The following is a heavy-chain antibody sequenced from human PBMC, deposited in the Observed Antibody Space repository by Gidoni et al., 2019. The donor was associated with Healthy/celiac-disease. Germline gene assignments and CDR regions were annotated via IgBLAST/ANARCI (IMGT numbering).Heavy chain of an antibody. CDR3: ARALTGFAY. V-gene: IGHV4-34*01. CDR2: INHSGST. CDR1: GGSFSGYY. J-gene: IGHJ4*02. Sequence: ETLSLTCAVYGGSFSGYYWSWIRQPPGKGLEWIGEINHSGSTNYNPSLKSRVTISVDTSKNQFSLKLSSVTAADTAVYYCARALTGFAYWGQGTLVTVSS.